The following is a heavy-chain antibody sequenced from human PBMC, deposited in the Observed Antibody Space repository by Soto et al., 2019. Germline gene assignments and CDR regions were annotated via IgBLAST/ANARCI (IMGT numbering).Heavy chain of an antibody. V-gene: IGHV1-46*03. CDR3: ARAKGYCSGGSCHKNSLPHDAFDI. CDR1: GYTFTSYY. Sequence: ASVKVSCKASGYTFTSYYMHWVRQAPGQGLEWMGIINPSGGSTSYAQKFQGRVTMTRDTSTSTVYMELSSLRSEDTAVYYCARAKGYCSGGSCHKNSLPHDAFDIWGQGTMVTVSS. J-gene: IGHJ3*02. D-gene: IGHD2-15*01. CDR2: INPSGGST.